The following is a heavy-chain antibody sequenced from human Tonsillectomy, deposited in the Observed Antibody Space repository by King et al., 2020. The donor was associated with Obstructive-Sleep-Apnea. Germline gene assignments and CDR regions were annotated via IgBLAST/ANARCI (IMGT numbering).Heavy chain of an antibody. V-gene: IGHV4-59*08. D-gene: IGHD3-16*01. CDR2: VYYTGST. Sequence: QLQESGPGLVKPSETLSLTCSVSGGSITTYYWSWIRQPPGKGLEWIGYVYYTGSTDYNPSLKSRVTISVDTSKNRFSLKVNSVTAADTAIYYCARVAFERSGREYDDALDIWGQGTMVTVSS. CDR3: ARVAFERSGREYDDALDI. J-gene: IGHJ3*02. CDR1: GGSITTYY.